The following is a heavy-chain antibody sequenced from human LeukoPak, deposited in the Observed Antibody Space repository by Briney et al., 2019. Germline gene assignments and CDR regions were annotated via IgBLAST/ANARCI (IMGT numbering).Heavy chain of an antibody. Sequence: GGSLRLSCAASGFTFSSYGMHWVRQAPGKGLEWVVVISYDGSNKYYADSVKGRFTISRDNSKNTPYLQMNSLRAEDTAVYYCAKDDGGTMSTLDYWGQGTLVTVSS. J-gene: IGHJ4*02. V-gene: IGHV3-30*18. CDR2: ISYDGSNK. D-gene: IGHD4-23*01. CDR3: AKDDGGTMSTLDY. CDR1: GFTFSSYG.